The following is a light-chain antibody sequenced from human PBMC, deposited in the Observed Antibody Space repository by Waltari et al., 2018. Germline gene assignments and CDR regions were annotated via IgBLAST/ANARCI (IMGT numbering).Light chain of an antibody. J-gene: IGKJ2*01. Sequence: DIVMTQSPDAMAVSLGERATINCRSSQSLLYSANNQNYLGWYQQKPGKPPKLLIYWASNRESGVPDRFSGGGSGTDFTLTISSLQAEDVAVYYCQQYYGTPYTFGQGTKLEIK. CDR3: QQYYGTPYT. CDR1: QSLLYSANNQNY. V-gene: IGKV4-1*01. CDR2: WAS.